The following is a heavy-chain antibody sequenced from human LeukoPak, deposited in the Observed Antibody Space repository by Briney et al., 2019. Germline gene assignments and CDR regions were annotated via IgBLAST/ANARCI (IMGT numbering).Heavy chain of an antibody. V-gene: IGHV4-61*02. J-gene: IGHJ4*02. D-gene: IGHD3-3*01. CDR1: GGSLDSGNFY. CDR3: ASGFWSGYYNL. CDR2: IYPTGST. Sequence: SETLSLTCTVSGGSLDSGNFYWSWIRQSAGMGLEWIGRIYPTGSTNYNPSLKSRVTISVDASKNQFSLYLSSVTAADTAVYYCASGFWSGYYNLWGQGTLVTVSS.